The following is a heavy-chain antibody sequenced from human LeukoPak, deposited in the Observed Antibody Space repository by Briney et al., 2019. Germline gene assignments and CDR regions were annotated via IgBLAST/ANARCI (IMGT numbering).Heavy chain of an antibody. Sequence: SETLSLTCTVSGGSISGYYWSWIRQPPAKGLEWIGYIYTSGSTSYNPSLKSRLTFSIDTSKNQFSLTLRSVTAADTAVYYCARLGSSSPYYFYYYIDVWGKGTTVTVSS. D-gene: IGHD7-27*01. CDR2: IYTSGST. CDR3: ARLGSSSPYYFYYYIDV. CDR1: GGSISGYY. V-gene: IGHV4-4*09. J-gene: IGHJ6*03.